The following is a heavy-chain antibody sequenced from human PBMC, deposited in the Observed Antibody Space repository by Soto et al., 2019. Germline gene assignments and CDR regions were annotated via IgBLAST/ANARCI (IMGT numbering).Heavy chain of an antibody. V-gene: IGHV4-39*01. CDR1: GGSISSSSYY. D-gene: IGHD5-18*01. Sequence: SETLSLTCTVSGGSISSSSYYWGWIRQPPGKGLEWIGSIYYSGSTYYNPSLKSRVTISVDTSKNQFSLKLSSVTAADTAVYYCARLGSYGYVKYFQHWGPGTLVTVSS. CDR3: ARLGSYGYVKYFQH. J-gene: IGHJ1*01. CDR2: IYYSGST.